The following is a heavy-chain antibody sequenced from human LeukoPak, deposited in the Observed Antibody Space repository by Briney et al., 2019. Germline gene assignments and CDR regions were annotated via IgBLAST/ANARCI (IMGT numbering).Heavy chain of an antibody. CDR2: VFNSGRT. J-gene: IGHJ3*02. CDR1: GGSISSYY. CDR3: AGRQHIVVVTATRGSFDM. D-gene: IGHD2-21*02. V-gene: IGHV4-59*01. Sequence: PSETLSLTCTVSGGSISSYYWSWIRQPPGKGLESIGYVFNSGRTNLNPSLRSRATMSVDTSKNQFSLKLSSLTAADTAVYYCAGRQHIVVVTATRGSFDMWGQGTMVTVSS.